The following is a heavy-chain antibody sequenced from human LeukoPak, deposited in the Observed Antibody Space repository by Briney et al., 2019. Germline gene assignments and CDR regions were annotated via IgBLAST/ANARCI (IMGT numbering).Heavy chain of an antibody. Sequence: GGSLRLSCAASGFTFSSYGMHRVRQAPGNELEWLAVIWYDGSNKYYADSVKGRFTISRDNSKNTLYLQMNSLRAEDTAVYYCARDKHDYVWGSYPMGAFDIWGQGTMVTVSS. CDR2: IWYDGSNK. CDR1: GFTFSSYG. J-gene: IGHJ3*02. D-gene: IGHD3-16*02. CDR3: ARDKHDYVWGSYPMGAFDI. V-gene: IGHV3-33*01.